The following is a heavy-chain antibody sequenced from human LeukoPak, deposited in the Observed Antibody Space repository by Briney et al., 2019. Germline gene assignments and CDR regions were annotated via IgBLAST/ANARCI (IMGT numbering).Heavy chain of an antibody. CDR2: INHSGST. V-gene: IGHV4-34*01. CDR3: ARTMVRGVIEYFQH. Sequence: SETLSLTCAVYGGSFSGYYWSWIRQPPGKGLEWIGEINHSGSTNYNPSLKSRVTISVDTSKNQFSLKLSSVTAADTAMYYCARTMVRGVIEYFQHWGQGTLVTVSS. J-gene: IGHJ1*01. CDR1: GGSFSGYY. D-gene: IGHD3-10*01.